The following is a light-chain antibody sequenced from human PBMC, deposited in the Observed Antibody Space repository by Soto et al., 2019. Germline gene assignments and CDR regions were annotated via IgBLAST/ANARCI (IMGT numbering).Light chain of an antibody. Sequence: DIQMTQSPSTLSASVGDRDTITCRASQSINTWLAWYQLKPGKAPKLLIYLASSLESGVPSRFSGSGSGTEFTLTISSLQPDDFATYYCQQCDDYPLTFGGGTKV. CDR2: LAS. V-gene: IGKV1-5*03. CDR3: QQCDDYPLT. CDR1: QSINTW. J-gene: IGKJ4*01.